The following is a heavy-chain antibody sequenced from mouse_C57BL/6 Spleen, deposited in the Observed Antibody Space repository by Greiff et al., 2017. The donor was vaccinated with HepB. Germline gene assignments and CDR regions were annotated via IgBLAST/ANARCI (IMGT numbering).Heavy chain of an antibody. V-gene: IGHV1-61*01. CDR2: IYPSDSET. J-gene: IGHJ2*01. D-gene: IGHD2-1*01. CDR3: AIYYGNHFDY. Sequence: VQLQQPGAELVRPGSSVKLSCKASGYTFTSYWMDWVKQRPGQGLEWIGNIYPSDSETHYNQKFKDKATLTVDKSSSTAYMQLSSLTSEDSAVYYCAIYYGNHFDYWGQGTTLTVSS. CDR1: GYTFTSYW.